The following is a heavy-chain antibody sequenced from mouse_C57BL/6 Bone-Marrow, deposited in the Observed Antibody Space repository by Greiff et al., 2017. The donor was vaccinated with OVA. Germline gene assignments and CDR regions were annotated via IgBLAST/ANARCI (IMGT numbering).Heavy chain of an antibody. Sequence: QVQLQQPGAELARPGASVKLSCKASGYTFTNYWMRWVKQRPGQGLEWIGVIAPSDSYINYNQKFKGRATLTVDTSSSTAYMHLRSLTSEDSAVYYCAHYGSRLYLHYWGQGTSLTVSS. CDR3: AHYGSRLYLHY. V-gene: IGHV1-59*01. J-gene: IGHJ2*02. D-gene: IGHD1-1*01. CDR2: IAPSDSYI. CDR1: GYTFTNYW.